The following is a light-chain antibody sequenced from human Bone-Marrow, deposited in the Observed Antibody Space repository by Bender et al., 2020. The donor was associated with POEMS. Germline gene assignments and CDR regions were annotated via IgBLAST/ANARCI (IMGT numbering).Light chain of an antibody. CDR3: SSYGSPEV. CDR1: SSDVGSYGL. J-gene: IGLJ2*01. CDR2: EGS. V-gene: IGLV2-14*02. Sequence: QSALTQPASVSGSPGQSITVSCTGASSDVGSYGLVSWYQQHPGKAPKLVIYEGSQRPSGVSNRFSGSKSDITASLTISGLQAEDEADYYCSSYGSPEVFAGGTKLTVL.